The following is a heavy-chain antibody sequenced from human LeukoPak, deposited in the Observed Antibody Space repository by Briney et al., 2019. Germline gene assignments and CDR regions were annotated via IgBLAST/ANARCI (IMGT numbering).Heavy chain of an antibody. CDR1: GGSISNFY. V-gene: IGHV4-59*08. D-gene: IGHD2-8*02. J-gene: IGHJ4*02. CDR2: IYYSGST. Sequence: SETLSLTCTVSGGSISNFYWSWIRQPPGKGLEWIGYIYYSGSTNYNPSLKSRVTTSVDTSKNQVSLKLSSVTAADTAVYYCARGGVWNLAPLWGQGTLVTVSS. CDR3: ARGGVWNLAPL.